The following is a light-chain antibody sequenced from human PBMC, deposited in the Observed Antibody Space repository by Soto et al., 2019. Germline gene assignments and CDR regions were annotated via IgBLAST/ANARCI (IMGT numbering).Light chain of an antibody. CDR2: EVS. V-gene: IGLV2-8*01. Sequence: QSARTQPPSASGSPGQSVTISCTGTSSDVGGYNYVSWYQQHPGKAPKLMISEVSKRPSGVPDRFSGSKSGSTASLTVSGLQAEDEADYYCSSFAGNNNLVFGGGTKLTVL. CDR3: SSFAGNNNLV. J-gene: IGLJ2*01. CDR1: SSDVGGYNY.